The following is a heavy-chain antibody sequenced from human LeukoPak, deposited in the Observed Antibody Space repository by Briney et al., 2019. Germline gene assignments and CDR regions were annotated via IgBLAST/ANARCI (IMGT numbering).Heavy chain of an antibody. CDR1: GGSISSGGYS. CDR3: ARGYSSSWLGNYYFDY. V-gene: IGHV4-30-2*01. Sequence: SQTLSLTCAVSGGSISSGGYSWSWIRQPPGKGLEWIGYIYHSGSTYYNPSLKSRVTISVDRSKNQFSLKLSSVTAADTAVYYCARGYSSSWLGNYYFDYWGQGTLVTVSS. CDR2: IYHSGST. D-gene: IGHD6-13*01. J-gene: IGHJ4*02.